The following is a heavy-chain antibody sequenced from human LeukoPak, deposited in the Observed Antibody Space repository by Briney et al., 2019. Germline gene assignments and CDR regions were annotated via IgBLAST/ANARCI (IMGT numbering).Heavy chain of an antibody. CDR3: TRAGPNYYYYGLDV. CDR1: GGSFSGYY. J-gene: IGHJ6*02. CDR2: INHRGGT. D-gene: IGHD3-10*01. Sequence: SETLSLTCAVYGGSFSGYYWSWIRQPPGKGLEWIGEINHRGGTNYNPSLKSRVTISADTSNNQFSLKLRSVTAADTAVYYCTRAGPNYYYYGLDVWGQGTTVTVSS. V-gene: IGHV4-34*01.